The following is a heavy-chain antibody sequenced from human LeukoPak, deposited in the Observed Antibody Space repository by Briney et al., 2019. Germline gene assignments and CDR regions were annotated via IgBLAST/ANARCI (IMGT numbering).Heavy chain of an antibody. Sequence: PGGSLKLSCAASGFSFSSDGIHWVRQAPGKGLEWLANINHDGSSTYYADSVRGRFTVSRDNSKNTLYLEMSSLRAEDTAVYFCAKGITGTSFYFDYWGQGTLVTVSS. CDR2: INHDGSST. CDR1: GFSFSSDG. CDR3: AKGITGTSFYFDY. D-gene: IGHD1-20*01. J-gene: IGHJ4*02. V-gene: IGHV3-30*02.